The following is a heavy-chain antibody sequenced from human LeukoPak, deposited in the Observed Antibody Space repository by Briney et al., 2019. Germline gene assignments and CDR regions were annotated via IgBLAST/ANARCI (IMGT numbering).Heavy chain of an antibody. J-gene: IGHJ4*02. CDR1: GGSISSYY. CDR2: IYYSGNT. CDR3: ARDRDYYGSGSYFDY. Sequence: SETLSLTCTVSGGSISSYYWSWIRQPPGKGLEWIGYIYYSGNTNYNPSLRSRVTISVDTSKNQFSLKLSSVTAADTAVYYCARDRDYYGSGSYFDYWGQGTLVTVSS. D-gene: IGHD3-10*01. V-gene: IGHV4-59*01.